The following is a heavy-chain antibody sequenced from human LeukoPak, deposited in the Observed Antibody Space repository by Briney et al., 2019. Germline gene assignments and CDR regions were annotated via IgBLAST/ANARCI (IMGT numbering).Heavy chain of an antibody. J-gene: IGHJ3*02. CDR1: GFTFSSYS. V-gene: IGHV3-30*03. CDR2: ISYDGSNK. Sequence: GGSLRLSCAASGFTFSSYSMNWVRQAPGKGLEWVAVISYDGSNKYYADSVKGRFTISRDNSKNTLYLQMNSLRAEDTAVYYCAREDYYDHFMAFDIWGQGTMVTVSS. D-gene: IGHD3-22*01. CDR3: AREDYYDHFMAFDI.